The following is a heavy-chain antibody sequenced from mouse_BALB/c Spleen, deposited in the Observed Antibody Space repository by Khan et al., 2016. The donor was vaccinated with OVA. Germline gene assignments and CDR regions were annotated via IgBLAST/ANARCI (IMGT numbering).Heavy chain of an antibody. CDR3: AYYCYGRAWLAY. D-gene: IGHD1-1*01. CDR1: GFSLTSYG. V-gene: IGHV2-3*01. CDR2: IWGDGST. Sequence: QVQLKESGPGLVAPSQSLSITCTASGFSLTSYGVGWVRQPPGKGLEWLGVIWGDGSTNYHSALISRLNINKDNSKSQVFLKLNSLQTDDTATYDGAYYCYGRAWLAYWGQGTLVTVSA. J-gene: IGHJ3*01.